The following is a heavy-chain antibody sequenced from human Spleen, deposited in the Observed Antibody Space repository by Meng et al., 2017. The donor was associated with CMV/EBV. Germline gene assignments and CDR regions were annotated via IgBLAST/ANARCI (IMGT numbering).Heavy chain of an antibody. D-gene: IGHD5-24*01. CDR1: GYTFTSYD. V-gene: IGHV1-2*02. Sequence: ASVKVSCKASGYTFTSYDVTWVRQATGQGPEWMGWISPNSGGTYYVQRFEGRVTMTRDTSISTVYMEVSRLTSDDTAVYYCARDPSGRWLRADSWGQGTLVTVSS. J-gene: IGHJ5*01. CDR3: ARDPSGRWLRADS. CDR2: ISPNSGGT.